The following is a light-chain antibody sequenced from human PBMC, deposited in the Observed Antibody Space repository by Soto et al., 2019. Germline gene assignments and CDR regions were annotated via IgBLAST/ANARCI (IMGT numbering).Light chain of an antibody. Sequence: DIRMTQSPSSLSASIGDRVTITCRASQGISNDLGWYQQKPGLAPKRLISAASTLQSGVPSRFRGSGSGTEFSLTISGLQTEDFATYYCLQHHSYPWTFGQGTKVEIK. CDR1: QGISND. V-gene: IGKV1-17*01. J-gene: IGKJ1*01. CDR2: AAS. CDR3: LQHHSYPWT.